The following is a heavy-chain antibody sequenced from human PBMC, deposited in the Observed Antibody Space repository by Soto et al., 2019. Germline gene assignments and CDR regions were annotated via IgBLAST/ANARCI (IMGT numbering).Heavy chain of an antibody. CDR2: ISYSGST. V-gene: IGHV4-61*01. Sequence: QVQLQESGPGLVKPSETLSLTCTVSGGSVSSGSYYWSWIRQPPGKGLEWIGYISYSGSTNYNPSLKSRVTISVDTSKNQFSLKLSSVTAADTAVYYCARGPNWFDPWGQGTLVTVSS. CDR3: ARGPNWFDP. CDR1: GGSVSSGSYY. J-gene: IGHJ5*02.